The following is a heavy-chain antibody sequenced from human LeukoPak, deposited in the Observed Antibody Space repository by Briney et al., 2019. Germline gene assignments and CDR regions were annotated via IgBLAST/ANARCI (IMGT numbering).Heavy chain of an antibody. CDR1: GFTFSSYA. D-gene: IGHD2-15*01. CDR3: AKGSLYCSGGSCYFDY. CDR2: ISGSGGIT. Sequence: PGGSLRLSCAASGFTFSSYAMSWVRQAPGKGLEWVSTISGSGGITYYADSVKGRFTISRDNSKNTLYLQMDSLRAEDTAVYYCAKGSLYCSGGSCYFDYWGQGTLVTVSS. J-gene: IGHJ4*02. V-gene: IGHV3-23*01.